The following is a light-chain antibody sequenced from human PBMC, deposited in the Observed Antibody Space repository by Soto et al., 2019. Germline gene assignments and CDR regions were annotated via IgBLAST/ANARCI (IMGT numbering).Light chain of an antibody. Sequence: QSALTQPASVSGSPGQSSTISCTGTSSDVGGYNYVSWYQQHPGKAPKLMIYDVSNRPSGVSNRFSGSKSGNTASLTISGLQAEDEADYYCSSYTSSSTQGVFGGGTKLTVL. CDR2: DVS. J-gene: IGLJ2*01. CDR3: SSYTSSSTQGV. CDR1: SSDVGGYNY. V-gene: IGLV2-14*01.